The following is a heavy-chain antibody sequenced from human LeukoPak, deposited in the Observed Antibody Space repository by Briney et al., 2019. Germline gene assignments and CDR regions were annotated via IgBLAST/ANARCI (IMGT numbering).Heavy chain of an antibody. CDR1: GGSISSYY. J-gene: IGHJ4*02. CDR2: IYYSGST. V-gene: IGHV4-59*01. D-gene: IGHD2-8*02. Sequence: SETLSLTCTVSGGSISSYYWSWIRQPPGKGLEWIGYIYYSGSTKYNPSLKSRVTISVDTSKNQFSLKLSSVTAADTAVYYVACCAPGTGHFDYWGQGTLVTVSS. CDR3: ACCAPGTGHFDY.